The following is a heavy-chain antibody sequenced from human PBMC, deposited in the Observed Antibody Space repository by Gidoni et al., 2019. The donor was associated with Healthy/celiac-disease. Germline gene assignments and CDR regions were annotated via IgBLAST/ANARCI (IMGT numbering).Heavy chain of an antibody. V-gene: IGHV1-69*02. D-gene: IGHD3-22*01. J-gene: IGHJ6*03. Sequence: QVQLVQSGAEVKKPGSSVKVSCKASGGTFSSYTISWVRQAPGQGLEWMGRIIPILVIANYAQKFQGRVTITADKSTSTAYMELSSLRSEDTAVYYCASGRVVVIAYYYMDVWGKGTTVTVSS. CDR2: IIPILVIA. CDR1: GGTFSSYT. CDR3: ASGRVVVIAYYYMDV.